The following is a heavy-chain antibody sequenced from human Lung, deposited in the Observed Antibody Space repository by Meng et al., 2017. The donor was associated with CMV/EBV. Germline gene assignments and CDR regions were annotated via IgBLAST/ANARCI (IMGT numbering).Heavy chain of an antibody. CDR2: ISYDGSNK. D-gene: IGHD3-3*01. Sequence: GESLKISCAASGFTFSSYAMNWVRQAPGKGLEWVAVISYDGSNKYYADSVKGRFTISRDNSKNTLYLQMNSLRAEDTAVYYCARELRFLEWLLPTSYYYSGRDVWGQGTXVTVSS. V-gene: IGHV3-30-3*01. CDR1: GFTFSSYA. CDR3: ARELRFLEWLLPTSYYYSGRDV. J-gene: IGHJ6*02.